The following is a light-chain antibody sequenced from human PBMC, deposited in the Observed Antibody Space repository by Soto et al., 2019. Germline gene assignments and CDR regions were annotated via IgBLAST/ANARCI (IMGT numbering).Light chain of an antibody. J-gene: IGLJ2*01. Sequence: QSVLTQPPSVSGAPGQRVTISCTGRSSNFGAVYDVHWYQQLPGRAPKLLIYSNNNRPSGVPDRFSGSKSGASASLAITGLQAEDEADYYCQSYDSSLSAVVFGGGTKVTVL. CDR2: SNN. CDR1: SSNFGAVYD. V-gene: IGLV1-40*01. CDR3: QSYDSSLSAVV.